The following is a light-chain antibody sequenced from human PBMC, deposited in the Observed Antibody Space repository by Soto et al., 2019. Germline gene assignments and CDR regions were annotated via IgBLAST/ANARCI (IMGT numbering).Light chain of an antibody. CDR3: QQYGSSPKT. J-gene: IGKJ1*01. V-gene: IGKV3-20*01. Sequence: EIVLTQSPCTLSLSPGERATLSCRASQSVSSSYLAWYQQKHGQAPRLLIYGASSRATGIPDRFSGSGSGTDFTLTISRLEPEDFAVYYCQQYGSSPKTFGQGTKVDIK. CDR1: QSVSSSY. CDR2: GAS.